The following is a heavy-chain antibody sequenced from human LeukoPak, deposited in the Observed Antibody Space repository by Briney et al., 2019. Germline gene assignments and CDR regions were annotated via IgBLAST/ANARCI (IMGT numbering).Heavy chain of an antibody. Sequence: SETLSLTCTVSGGSISSYYWSWIRQPAGKGLEWIGHIYTSGNANYNPSLKSRVTMSVDTSKNQFSLKLRPVTAADTAVYYCARDGYYFDSSGYYFWGQGTLVTVSS. CDR1: GGSISSYY. D-gene: IGHD3-22*01. J-gene: IGHJ4*02. CDR3: ARDGYYFDSSGYYF. CDR2: IYTSGNA. V-gene: IGHV4-4*07.